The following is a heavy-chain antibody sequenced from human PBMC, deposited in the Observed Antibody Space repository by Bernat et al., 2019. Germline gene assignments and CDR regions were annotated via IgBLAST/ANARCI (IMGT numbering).Heavy chain of an antibody. V-gene: IGHV3-30*03. CDR2: ISYDLSNK. CDR3: SRDTRADCGGDWYFDY. CDR1: GFTFSSYG. D-gene: IGHD2-21*02. J-gene: IGHJ4*02. Sequence: QVQLVESWGGVVHPSRSLRLSCAASGFTFSSYGMHWVRQAPGKGLEWVALISYDLSNKYYADSVKGRFTISRDNSKNTLYLQMNSMRAEDTAVYYCSRDTRADCGGDWYFDYWGQGTLVTVSS.